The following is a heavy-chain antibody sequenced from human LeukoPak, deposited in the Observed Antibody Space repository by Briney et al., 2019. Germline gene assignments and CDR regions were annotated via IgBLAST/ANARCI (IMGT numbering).Heavy chain of an antibody. V-gene: IGHV1-69*02. D-gene: IGHD6-13*01. J-gene: IGHJ3*02. CDR3: ASSTSYEGVAAARSHAFDI. CDR1: GGTFSSYT. CDR2: IIPILGIA. Sequence: GASVKVSCKASGGTFSSYTISWVRQAPGQGPEWMGRIIPILGIANYAQKFQGRVTITADKSTSTAYMELSSLRSEDTAVYYCASSTSYEGVAAARSHAFDIWGQGTMVTVSS.